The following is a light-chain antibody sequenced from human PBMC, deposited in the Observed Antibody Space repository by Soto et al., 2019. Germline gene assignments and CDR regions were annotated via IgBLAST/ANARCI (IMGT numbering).Light chain of an antibody. CDR1: QSVSSN. V-gene: IGKV3-15*01. CDR3: QQYNQWPPYT. Sequence: EIVMTQSPATLSVSPGERATLSCRASQSVSSNLAWYQQKPGQAPRLLIYGASTRATGIPARFSGSGSGTEFTLTISSLKSEDFAVYYCQQYNQWPPYTFGQGTKLEIK. J-gene: IGKJ2*01. CDR2: GAS.